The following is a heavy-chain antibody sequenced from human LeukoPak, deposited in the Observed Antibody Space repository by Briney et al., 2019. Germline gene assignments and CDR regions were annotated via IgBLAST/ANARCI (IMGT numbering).Heavy chain of an antibody. V-gene: IGHV1-69*05. CDR2: IIAIFGTR. J-gene: IGHJ6*03. Sequence: ASVKVSCKASGGIFSSYALSWVRQAPGQGLKWMGGIIAIFGTRDYAQKFQGRVTITTDESTTTAYMELSSLRSEDTAVYYCATSNTYGVYYYYMDVWGKGTTVIVSS. CDR3: ATSNTYGVYYYYMDV. CDR1: GGIFSSYA. D-gene: IGHD3-3*01.